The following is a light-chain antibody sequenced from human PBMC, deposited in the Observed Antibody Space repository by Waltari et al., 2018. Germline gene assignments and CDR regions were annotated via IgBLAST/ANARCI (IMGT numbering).Light chain of an antibody. Sequence: DIQMTQSPSSLSASVGDRVSITCRAGQSISSYLNWYQQKPGKAPKLVIVAASSLQSGVPSRFSGSGSGTDFTLTISSLQPEDFATYYCQQSCSTPRTFGQGTKVEIK. CDR2: AAS. J-gene: IGKJ1*01. V-gene: IGKV1-39*01. CDR1: QSISSY. CDR3: QQSCSTPRT.